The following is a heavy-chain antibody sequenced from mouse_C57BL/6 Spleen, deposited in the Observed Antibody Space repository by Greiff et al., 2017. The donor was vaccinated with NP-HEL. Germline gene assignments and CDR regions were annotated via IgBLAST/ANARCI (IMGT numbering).Heavy chain of an antibody. CDR1: GYAFSSYW. J-gene: IGHJ2*01. CDR2: IYPGDGDT. Sequence: QVQLKESGAELVKPGASVKISCKASGYAFSSYWMNWVKQRPGKGLEWIGQIYPGDGDTNYNGKFKGKATLTADKSSSTAYMQLSSLTSEASAVYFCARSGVGYFDYWGQGTTLTVSS. V-gene: IGHV1-80*01. D-gene: IGHD1-1*02. CDR3: ARSGVGYFDY.